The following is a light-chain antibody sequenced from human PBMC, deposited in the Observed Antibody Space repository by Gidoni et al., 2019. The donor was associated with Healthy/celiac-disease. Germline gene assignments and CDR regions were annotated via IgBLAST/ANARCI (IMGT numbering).Light chain of an antibody. J-gene: IGKJ1*01. CDR1: QSVSSN. CDR2: GAS. V-gene: IGKV3-15*01. Sequence: EIVMTQSPATLSVSPGERATLSCRASQSVSSNLAWYQQKPGQAPRLLIYGASTRATGIPARFSGSGSGTEVTLTNSSLQSEDFAVYYCQQYNNWPRRTFGQGTKVEIK. CDR3: QQYNNWPRRT.